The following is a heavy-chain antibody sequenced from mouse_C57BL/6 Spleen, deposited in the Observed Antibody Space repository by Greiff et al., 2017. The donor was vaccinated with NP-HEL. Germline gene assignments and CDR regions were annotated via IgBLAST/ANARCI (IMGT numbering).Heavy chain of an antibody. CDR2: IYPRSGNT. Sequence: VQLQQSGAELARPGASVKLSCKASGYTFTSYGISWVKQRTGQGLEWIGEIYPRSGNTYYNEKFKGKATMTADKSSSTAYMELRSLTSEDSAVYFCALYYGSSYAMDYWGQGTSVTVSS. D-gene: IGHD1-1*01. V-gene: IGHV1-81*01. CDR1: GYTFTSYG. CDR3: ALYYGSSYAMDY. J-gene: IGHJ4*01.